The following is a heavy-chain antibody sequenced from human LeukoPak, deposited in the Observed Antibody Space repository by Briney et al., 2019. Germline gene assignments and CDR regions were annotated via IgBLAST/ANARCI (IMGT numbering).Heavy chain of an antibody. Sequence: SETLSLTCAVYGGSFSGYYWSWIRQPPGKGLEWIGEINHSGSTNYNPSLKSRVTISVDTSKNQFSLKLSSVTAADTAVYYCARKGSSWYRAGTDVWGQGTTVTVSS. CDR1: GGSFSGYY. J-gene: IGHJ6*02. CDR3: ARKGSSWYRAGTDV. V-gene: IGHV4-34*01. D-gene: IGHD6-13*01. CDR2: INHSGST.